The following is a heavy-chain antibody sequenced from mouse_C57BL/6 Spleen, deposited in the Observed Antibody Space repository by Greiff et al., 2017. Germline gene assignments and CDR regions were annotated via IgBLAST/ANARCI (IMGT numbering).Heavy chain of an antibody. J-gene: IGHJ2*01. CDR2: IRLKSDNYAT. V-gene: IGHV6-3*01. CDR1: GFTFSNYW. Sequence: EVLLVESGGGLVQPGGSMKLSCVASGFTFSNYWMNWVRQSPEKGLEWVAQIRLKSDNYATYYAESVKGRFTIARDDSTSSVYLQINNLRAEDTGIYYCAPYYYCSSAFDYWGQGTTLTVSS. D-gene: IGHD1-1*01. CDR3: APYYYCSSAFDY.